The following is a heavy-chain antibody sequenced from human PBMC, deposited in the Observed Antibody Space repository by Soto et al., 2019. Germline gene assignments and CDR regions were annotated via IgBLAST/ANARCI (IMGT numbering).Heavy chain of an antibody. V-gene: IGHV4-59*08. CDR2: IYYSGST. CDR3: ARHGDIVVVPPWFDP. D-gene: IGHD2-2*01. J-gene: IGHJ5*02. CDR1: GGSISSYY. Sequence: SETLSLTCTVSGGSISSYYWSWIRQPPGKGLEWIGYIYYSGSTNYNPSLKSRVTISVDTSRNQFSLKLSSVTAADTAVYYCARHGDIVVVPPWFDPWGQGTLVTVSS.